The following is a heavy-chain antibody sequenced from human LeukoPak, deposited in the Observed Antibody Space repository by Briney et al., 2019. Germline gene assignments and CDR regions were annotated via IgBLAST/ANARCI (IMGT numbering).Heavy chain of an antibody. CDR1: GFNFSDHY. D-gene: IGHD6-13*01. Sequence: PGGSLRLSCAASGFNFSDHYMIWLREAPANVLEAISYISHNGETKYYADSVKGRLSISRDNAKSSLYLQMNSLRVEDTAVYYCARDRHGYFDYWGQGTLVTVSS. CDR3: ARDRHGYFDY. J-gene: IGHJ4*02. CDR2: ISHNGETK. V-gene: IGHV3-11*01.